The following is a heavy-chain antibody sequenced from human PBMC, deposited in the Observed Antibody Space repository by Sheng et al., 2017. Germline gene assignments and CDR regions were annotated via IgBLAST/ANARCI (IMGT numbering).Heavy chain of an antibody. Sequence: QVQLQESGPGLVKPSETLSLTCTVSGGSISSYYWSWIRQPPGKGLEWIGYIYYSGSTNYNPSLKSRVTISVDTSKNQFSLKLSSVTAADTAVYYCARYIVVVPAAYMDVWGQGTTVTVS. CDR2: IYYSGST. CDR3: ARYIVVVPAAYMDV. J-gene: IGHJ6*03. CDR1: GGSISSYY. D-gene: IGHD2-2*01. V-gene: IGHV4-59*01.